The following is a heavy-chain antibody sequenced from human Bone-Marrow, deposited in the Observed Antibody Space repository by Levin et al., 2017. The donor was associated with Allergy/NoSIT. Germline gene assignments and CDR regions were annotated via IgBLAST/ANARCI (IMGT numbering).Heavy chain of an antibody. Sequence: NPSETLSLTCTVSGGSISSDHYYWSWIRQPPGKGLEWIGYIYNSGRAYYNPSLKSRVTISLDTSKNQFSLELSSVTAADTAVYYCASPRVSMVRGAIVNTIDAFDIWGQGTMVTVSS. CDR1: GGSISSDHYY. J-gene: IGHJ3*02. V-gene: IGHV4-30-4*01. CDR2: IYNSGRA. CDR3: ASPRVSMVRGAIVNTIDAFDI. D-gene: IGHD3-10*01.